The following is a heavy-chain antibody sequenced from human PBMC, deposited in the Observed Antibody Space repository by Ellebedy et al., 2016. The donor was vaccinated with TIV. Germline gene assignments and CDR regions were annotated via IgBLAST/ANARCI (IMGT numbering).Heavy chain of an antibody. CDR2: INPKTGDI. CDR1: GYTFTGQY. CDR3: ASKRCSGAKCHLPTLDY. J-gene: IGHJ4*02. V-gene: IGHV1-2*02. D-gene: IGHD2-15*01. Sequence: ASVKVSCXASGYTFTGQYIHWVRQAPRQGLEWMGCINPKTGDISYAQKFQDRVTMTRDTSINTAYMDLSSLRSDDTAVYYCASKRCSGAKCHLPTLDYWGQGTLVTVSS.